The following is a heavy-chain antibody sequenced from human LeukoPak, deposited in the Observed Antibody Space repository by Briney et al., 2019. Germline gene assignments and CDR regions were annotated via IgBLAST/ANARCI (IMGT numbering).Heavy chain of an antibody. D-gene: IGHD6-19*01. CDR1: GLIVSRNY. CDR2: IYCDGCT. J-gene: IGHJ6*02. Sequence: GWSLRLSRAASGLIVSRNYMSWVRQAPAKGLEGVSVIYCDGCTYYADSVHGRFTISRDNSKNTLYLQMNRLRAEDAAVDYCSRDRRYSSGQGGCYYGRDDWGQGTTVTVSS. CDR3: SRDRRYSSGQGGCYYGRDD. V-gene: IGHV3-53*01.